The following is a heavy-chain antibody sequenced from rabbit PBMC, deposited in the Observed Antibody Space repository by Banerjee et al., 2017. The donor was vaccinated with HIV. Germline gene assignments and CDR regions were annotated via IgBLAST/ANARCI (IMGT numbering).Heavy chain of an antibody. CDR1: GFDFSSYG. J-gene: IGHJ4*01. D-gene: IGHD1-1*01. CDR2: IDPVSVRT. V-gene: IGHV1S47*01. CDR3: VRWGASSSGYKL. Sequence: QEQLVESGGGLVQPGGSLKLSCKASGFDFSSYGVSWVRQAPGKGLDWIGYIDPVSVRTHYASWVNGRFTISSHNAQNTLYLQLNSLTAADTATYFCVRWGASSSGYKLWGPGTLVTVS.